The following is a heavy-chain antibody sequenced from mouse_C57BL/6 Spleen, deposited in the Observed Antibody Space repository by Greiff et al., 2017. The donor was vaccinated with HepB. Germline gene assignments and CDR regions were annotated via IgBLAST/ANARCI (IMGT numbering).Heavy chain of an antibody. D-gene: IGHD4-1*01. CDR2: ISSGSSTI. J-gene: IGHJ1*03. V-gene: IGHV5-17*01. CDR3: AGGGTGTGYWYCDV. Sequence: EVQGVESGGGLVKPGGSLKLSCAASGFTFSDYGMHWVRQAPEKGLEWVAYISSGSSTIYYADTVKGRFTISRDNAKNTLFLQMTCLRSEDTAMYYCAGGGTGTGYWYCDVGGTGTTVTVSS. CDR1: GFTFSDYG.